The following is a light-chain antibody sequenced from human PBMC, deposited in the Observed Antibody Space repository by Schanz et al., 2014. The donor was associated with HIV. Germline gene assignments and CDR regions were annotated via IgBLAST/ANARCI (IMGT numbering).Light chain of an antibody. Sequence: IVLTQSPGTLSLSPGERGTLSCRASQSISSSLLAWYQKKPGQAPTLLIYAASSRASGIPDRFSGSGSGADFTLTISGLEPEDFAVYYCQQFGISPPWTFGQGTKVEVK. V-gene: IGKV3-20*01. CDR3: QQFGISPPWT. CDR2: AAS. CDR1: QSISSSL. J-gene: IGKJ1*01.